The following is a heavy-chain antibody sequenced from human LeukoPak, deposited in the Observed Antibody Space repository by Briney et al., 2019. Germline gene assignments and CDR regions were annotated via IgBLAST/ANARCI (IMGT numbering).Heavy chain of an antibody. CDR1: GYTFTSCD. CDR3: TRGSSGRRDN. D-gene: IGHD6-19*01. V-gene: IGHV1-8*01. CDR2: MNPNSGNT. J-gene: IGHJ4*02. Sequence: ASVKVSCKASGYTFTSCDINWVRQATGQGLEWMGWMNPNSGNTGYGQSFQGRITMTRDISIGTAYMELSNLTSEGTTIYYCTRGSSGRRDNWGQGTLVTVSS.